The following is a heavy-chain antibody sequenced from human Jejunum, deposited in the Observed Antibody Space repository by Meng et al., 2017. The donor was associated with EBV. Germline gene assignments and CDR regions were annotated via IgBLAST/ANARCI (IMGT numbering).Heavy chain of an antibody. D-gene: IGHD3-22*01. J-gene: IGHJ5*02. CDR3: ARSTLTGYYDRWFDP. CDR1: GYTFTDYY. V-gene: IGHV1-2*06. CDR2: NNLNSGFS. Sequence: VEPEAGVKKPAASVKVSCKASGYTFTDYYMHWGRQAPGQGLQWIGRNNLNSGFSSYSRKFQGRVTLTRDTTTNTAYMELGGLESDDTAVYYCARSTLTGYYDRWFDPWGQGTLVTVSS.